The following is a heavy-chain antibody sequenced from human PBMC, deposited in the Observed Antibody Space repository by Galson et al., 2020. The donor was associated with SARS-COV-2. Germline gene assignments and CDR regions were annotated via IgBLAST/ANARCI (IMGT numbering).Heavy chain of an antibody. CDR3: ARLSGSYYNDPLYKFDY. J-gene: IGHJ4*02. CDR1: GGSISSSSYY. V-gene: IGHV4-39*01. Sequence: VQASETLSLTCTVSGGSISSSSYYWGWIRQPPGKGLEWIGSIYYSGSTYYNPSLKSRVTISVDTSKNQFSLKLSSVTAADTAVYYCARLSGSYYNDPLYKFDYWGQGTLVTVSS. CDR2: IYYSGST. D-gene: IGHD3-10*01.